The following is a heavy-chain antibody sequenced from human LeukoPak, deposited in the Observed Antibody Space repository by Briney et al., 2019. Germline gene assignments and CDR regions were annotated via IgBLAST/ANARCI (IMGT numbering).Heavy chain of an antibody. Sequence: GGSLRLSCAASGFTFSSYSMTWVRQAPGKGLEWVSSISSSSRYIYYADSVKGRFTISRDNAKKSLYPQMNSLRAEDTALYYCARDSLKWEPKTHSFDFWGQGTMVTVSS. J-gene: IGHJ3*01. V-gene: IGHV3-21*04. CDR2: ISSSSRYI. CDR1: GFTFSSYS. CDR3: ARDSLKWEPKTHSFDF. D-gene: IGHD1-26*01.